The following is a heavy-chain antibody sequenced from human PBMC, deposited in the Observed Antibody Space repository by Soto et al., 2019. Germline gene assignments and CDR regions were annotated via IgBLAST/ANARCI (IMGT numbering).Heavy chain of an antibody. CDR3: ARGGATIFGVIDS. CDR2: FLASGGNT. CDR1: GYSFFSYY. Sequence: ASVKVSFKASGYSFFSYYIHWVRQAPGQGLEWMGRFLASGGNTDYAQRFRGRVSMTRDTSSTNKVSLELTSLTSDDTAVYYCARGGATIFGVIDSWGQGTRVTVSS. D-gene: IGHD3-3*02. V-gene: IGHV1-46*01. J-gene: IGHJ4*02.